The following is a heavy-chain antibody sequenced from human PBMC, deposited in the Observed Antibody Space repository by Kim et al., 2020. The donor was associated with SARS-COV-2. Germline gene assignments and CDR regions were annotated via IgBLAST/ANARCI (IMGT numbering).Heavy chain of an antibody. CDR1: GFTFSAYN. Sequence: GGSLRLSCAASGFTFSAYNMNWVRQAPGKGLEWVSVISSSSNIIYYADSVKGRFTISRDNAKNSLYLQMNSLRAEDTAVYYCAGGTWGAFDYWGQGTLVTVSS. CDR2: ISSSSNII. V-gene: IGHV3-48*04. J-gene: IGHJ4*02. D-gene: IGHD7-27*01. CDR3: AGGTWGAFDY.